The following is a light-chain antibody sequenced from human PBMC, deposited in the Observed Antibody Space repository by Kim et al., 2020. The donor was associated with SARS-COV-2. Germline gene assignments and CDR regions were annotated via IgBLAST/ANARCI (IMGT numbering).Light chain of an antibody. CDR1: QGISSA. V-gene: IGKV1-NL1*01. CDR2: TTS. J-gene: IGKJ2*01. CDR3: HQYYAVPYT. Sequence: SASVGDRVHITCRASQGISSALAWFQQRPGKVPKLLLYTTSRLQSGVPSRFSGSGSRTEYTLTISNLQAEDFATYYCHQYYAVPYTFGQGTKLEI.